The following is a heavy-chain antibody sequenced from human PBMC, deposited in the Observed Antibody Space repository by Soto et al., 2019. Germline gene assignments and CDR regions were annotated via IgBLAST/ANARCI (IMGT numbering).Heavy chain of an antibody. D-gene: IGHD3-10*01. CDR1: GFTFSSYG. V-gene: IGHV3-30*18. CDR2: ISYDGSNK. J-gene: IGHJ6*02. CDR3: AKEIRFGELFSYYYYGMDV. Sequence: GGSLRLSCAASGFTFSSYGMHWVRQAPGKGLEWVAVISYDGSNKYYADSVKGRFTISRDNSKNTLYLQMNSLRAEDTAVYYCAKEIRFGELFSYYYYGMDVWGQGTTVTVSS.